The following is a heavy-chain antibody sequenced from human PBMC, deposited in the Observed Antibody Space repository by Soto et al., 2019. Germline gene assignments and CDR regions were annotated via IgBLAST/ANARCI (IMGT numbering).Heavy chain of an antibody. CDR3: AGVYSRSWVDAFDI. J-gene: IGHJ3*02. CDR1: GGSISSYY. V-gene: IGHV4-59*01. CDR2: IYYSGGT. D-gene: IGHD2-21*01. Sequence: SETLSLTCTGSGGSISSYYWSWIRQPPRKGLEWIGSIYYSGGTNHNPSLKGRVTISVDTSKNQFSLKLSSVTAADTAVYYCAGVYSRSWVDAFDIGGQGTMVTVSS.